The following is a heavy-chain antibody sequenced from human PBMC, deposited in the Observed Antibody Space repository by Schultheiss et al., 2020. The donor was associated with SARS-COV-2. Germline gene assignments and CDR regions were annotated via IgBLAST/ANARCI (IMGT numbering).Heavy chain of an antibody. J-gene: IGHJ5*02. CDR2: IYWNDDK. CDR3: ARIHYSSGWYAFNWFDP. V-gene: IGHV2-5*01. Sequence: SGPTLVKPTQTLTLTCTFSGFSLSTSGVGVGWIRQPPGKALEWLALIYWNDDKRYSPSLKSRLTITKDTSKSQVVLTMTNMDPVDTATYYCARIHYSSGWYAFNWFDPWGQGTLVTVSS. D-gene: IGHD6-19*01. CDR1: GFSLSTSGVG.